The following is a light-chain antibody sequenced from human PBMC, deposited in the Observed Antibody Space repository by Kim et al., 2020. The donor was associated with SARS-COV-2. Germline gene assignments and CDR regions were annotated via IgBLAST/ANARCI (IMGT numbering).Light chain of an antibody. CDR3: QAWDSSTEVV. CDR1: KLGDKY. Sequence: SYELTQPPSVSVSPGQTARITCSGDKLGDKYACWYQQKPGQSPVLVIYQDSKRPSGIPERFSGSNSGNTATLTISGTQAMDEADYYCQAWDSSTEVVFGGGPQLTVL. J-gene: IGLJ2*01. V-gene: IGLV3-1*01. CDR2: QDS.